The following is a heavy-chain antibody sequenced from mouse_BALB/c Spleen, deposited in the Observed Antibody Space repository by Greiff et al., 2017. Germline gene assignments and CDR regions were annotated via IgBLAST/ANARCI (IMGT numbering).Heavy chain of an antibody. Sequence: EVKVVESGGGLVQPGGSRKLSCAASGFTFSSFGMHWVRQAPEKGLEWVAYISSGSSTIYYADTVKGRFTISRDNPKNTLFLQMTSLRSEDTAMYYCARVYYGNYVYAMDYWGQGTSVTVSS. D-gene: IGHD2-1*01. J-gene: IGHJ4*01. CDR2: ISSGSSTI. V-gene: IGHV5-17*02. CDR1: GFTFSSFG. CDR3: ARVYYGNYVYAMDY.